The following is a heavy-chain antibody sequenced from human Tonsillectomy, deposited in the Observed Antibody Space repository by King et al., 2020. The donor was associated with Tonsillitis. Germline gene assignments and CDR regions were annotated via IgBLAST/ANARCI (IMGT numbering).Heavy chain of an antibody. J-gene: IGHJ6*02. CDR1: GYTFTSYG. Sequence: VQLVQSGAEVKKPGASVKVSCKASGYTFTSYGISWVRQAPGQGLEWMGWISAYNGNTNYARKLQGRVTKTTDTSTSTAYMELRSLGTDDTAVYYCARDREEPTGRYYYDRSGYHYDYYGMDVWGQGTTVTVSS. CDR3: ARDREEPTGRYYYDRSGYHYDYYGMDV. CDR2: ISAYNGNT. D-gene: IGHD3-22*01. V-gene: IGHV1-18*01.